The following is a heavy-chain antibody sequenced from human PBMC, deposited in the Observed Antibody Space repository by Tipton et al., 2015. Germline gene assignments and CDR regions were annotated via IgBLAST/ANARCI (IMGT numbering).Heavy chain of an antibody. Sequence: QLVQSGAEVKKPGASVKVSCKASDYTFTDYGISWVRQAPGQGLEWMGWINPNNGNTNYGQKFQGRVTMTTEKSTSTAYLDLRSLRSDDTAVYYCARGVLNVKYEINWFGPWGQGTLVTVSS. CDR3: ARGVLNVKYEINWFGP. J-gene: IGHJ5*02. CDR2: INPNNGNT. D-gene: IGHD3-9*01. V-gene: IGHV1-18*01. CDR1: DYTFTDYG.